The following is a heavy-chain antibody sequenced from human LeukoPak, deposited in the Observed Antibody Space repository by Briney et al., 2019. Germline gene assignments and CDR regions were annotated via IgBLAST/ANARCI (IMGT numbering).Heavy chain of an antibody. J-gene: IGHJ4*02. CDR3: ARDGGITMIVAYDY. Sequence: PGGSLRLSCAASLFTFSSYWMSFVRQTPGKRLERVANKKQDGSEKYYVDSVKGRFTISRDNAKNSLYLQMNSLRAEDTAVYYCARDGGITMIVAYDYWGQGTLVTVSS. CDR1: LFTFSSYW. V-gene: IGHV3-7*01. D-gene: IGHD3-22*01. CDR2: KKQDGSEK.